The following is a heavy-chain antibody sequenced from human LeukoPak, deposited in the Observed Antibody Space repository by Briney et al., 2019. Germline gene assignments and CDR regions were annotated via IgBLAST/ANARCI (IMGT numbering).Heavy chain of an antibody. CDR1: GGSISSSSYY. D-gene: IGHD6-13*01. J-gene: IGHJ4*02. CDR2: IYYSGST. Sequence: SETLSLTCTVSGGSISSSSYYWGWIRQPPGKGLEWIGSIYYSGSTYYNPSLKSRVTISVDTSKNQFSLKLSSVTAADTAVYYYARFWYGFDYWGQGTLVTVSS. V-gene: IGHV4-39*01. CDR3: ARFWYGFDY.